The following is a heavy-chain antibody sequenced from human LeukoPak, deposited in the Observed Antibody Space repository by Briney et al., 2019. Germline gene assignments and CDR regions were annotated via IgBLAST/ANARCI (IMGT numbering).Heavy chain of an antibody. J-gene: IGHJ6*03. V-gene: IGHV1-8*01. CDR2: MNPNSGNT. D-gene: IGHD3-16*01. Sequence: ASVTVSCKASGYTFTSYDINWVRQAPGQGLEWMGWMNPNSGNTGYAQRFQGRVTITADKSTSTAYMELSSLRSEDTAVYYCARDQDVWGEPAEYYYMDVWGKGTTVTVSS. CDR3: ARDQDVWGEPAEYYYMDV. CDR1: GYTFTSYD.